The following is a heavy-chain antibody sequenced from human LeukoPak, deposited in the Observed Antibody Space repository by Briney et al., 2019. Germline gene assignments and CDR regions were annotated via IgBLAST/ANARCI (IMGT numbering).Heavy chain of an antibody. V-gene: IGHV4-4*07. CDR2: IYTSGTT. CDR3: SPGRCSCGSCYSSIFDY. CDR1: GASISSYY. J-gene: IGHJ4*02. Sequence: SETLSLTCTGSGASISSYYWSWIRQPAGKGLERIGRIYTSGTTNFHPSLKSRVTMSVDTSKNQFSLKLISVTAADTAVYYSSPGRCSCGSCYSSIFDYWGQGTLAPVSS. D-gene: IGHD2-15*01.